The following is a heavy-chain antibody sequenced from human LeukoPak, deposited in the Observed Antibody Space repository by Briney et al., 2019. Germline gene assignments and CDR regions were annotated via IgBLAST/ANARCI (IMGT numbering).Heavy chain of an antibody. J-gene: IGHJ4*02. CDR1: GYTFTGYY. Sequence: GASVKVSCKASGYTFTGYYMHWVRQAPGQGLEWMGWINPNSGGTNYAQKFQGRVTMTRDTSISTAYMELSRLRSDDTAVYYCARDWVDYGGNVDYWGQGTLVTVSS. D-gene: IGHD4-23*01. CDR2: INPNSGGT. V-gene: IGHV1-2*02. CDR3: ARDWVDYGGNVDY.